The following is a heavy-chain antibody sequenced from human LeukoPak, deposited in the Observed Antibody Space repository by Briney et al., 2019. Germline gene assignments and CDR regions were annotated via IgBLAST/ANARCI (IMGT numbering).Heavy chain of an antibody. J-gene: IGHJ5*02. D-gene: IGHD1-14*01. CDR2: VYYSGDS. Sequence: PSETLSLTCNISGVPITDYYWSWIRLAPRRGLEWIGYVYYSGDSNSNPSLEGRVTTSADTSTNQFSLRLTSVTAADTAIYYCARELPSTGNWFDPWGQGILVTVSS. CDR3: ARELPSTGNWFDP. V-gene: IGHV4-59*01. CDR1: GVPITDYY.